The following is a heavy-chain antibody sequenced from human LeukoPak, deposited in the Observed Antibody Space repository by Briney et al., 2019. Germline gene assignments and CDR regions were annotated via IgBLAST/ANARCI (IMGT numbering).Heavy chain of an antibody. V-gene: IGHV3-23*01. CDR3: GGGGGGSTVTQYMGY. D-gene: IGHD4-17*01. CDR2: ISGSGGGT. J-gene: IGHJ4*02. Sequence: GGSLRLSCAASGFSFSSFAMSWVRQAPGKGLEWVAIISGSGGGTYYADSVKGRFTVSRDFFTSTLDLQMTSLRAEDTAVYYCGGGGGGSTVTQYMGYWGQGTLVTVSS. CDR1: GFSFSSFA.